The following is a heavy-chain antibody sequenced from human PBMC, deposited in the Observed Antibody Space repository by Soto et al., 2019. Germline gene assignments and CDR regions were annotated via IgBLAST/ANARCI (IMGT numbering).Heavy chain of an antibody. CDR3: AKGFIVVVTVLRPDNAFDV. D-gene: IGHD2-21*02. CDR1: GFTLGNYG. V-gene: IGHV3-23*01. J-gene: IGHJ3*01. Sequence: GGSLRLSCATSGFTLGNYGMNWVRQAPGKGLEWVSGTSGGGGNTYYADSVKGRFTISRDPSKNTVFLEMNSLRAEDTAVYYCAKGFIVVVTVLRPDNAFDVWGQGPLVAVS. CDR2: TSGGGGNT.